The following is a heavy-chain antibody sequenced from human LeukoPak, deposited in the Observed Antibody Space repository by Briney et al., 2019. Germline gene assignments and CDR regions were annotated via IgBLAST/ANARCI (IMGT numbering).Heavy chain of an antibody. D-gene: IGHD1-1*01. J-gene: IGHJ4*02. V-gene: IGHV6-1*01. Sequence: SQTRSLTCAISGDSVSSNSAAWNWIRQSPSRGLEWLGRTYYRSKWYTDFALSVKSRITINPDTSKNQFSLQLNSVTPDDTAVYYCVSDVTGFDYWGQGTLVAVSS. CDR3: VSDVTGFDY. CDR2: TYYRSKWYT. CDR1: GDSVSSNSAA.